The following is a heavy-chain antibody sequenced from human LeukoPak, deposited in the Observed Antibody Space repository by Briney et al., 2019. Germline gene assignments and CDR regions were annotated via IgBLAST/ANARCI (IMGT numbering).Heavy chain of an antibody. CDR1: GYSFPSNW. D-gene: IGHD3-22*01. V-gene: IGHV5-51*01. Sequence: GESLKISCQGSGYSFPSNWIGWVGQMPGKGLEWMGVIYPGDSDTRYSPSFQAQVTISADKSICTACRQLSTLKASDTAMDYCTRHQRIGTMTYFDLWGRGTLVTVSS. CDR2: IYPGDSDT. CDR3: TRHQRIGTMTYFDL. J-gene: IGHJ2*01.